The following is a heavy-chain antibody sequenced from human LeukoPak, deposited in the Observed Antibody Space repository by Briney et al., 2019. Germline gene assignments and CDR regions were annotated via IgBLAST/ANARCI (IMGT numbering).Heavy chain of an antibody. CDR2: IWYDGSNK. V-gene: IGHV3-33*01. CDR1: GFTFSSYG. J-gene: IGHJ4*02. D-gene: IGHD5-18*01. CDR3: ASLGYSFGYEQPDY. Sequence: GGSLRLSCAASGFTFSSYGMHWVRQAPGKGLEWVAVIWYDGSNKYYADFVKGRFTISRDNSKNTLYLQMNSLRAEDTAVYHCASLGYSFGYEQPDYWGQGTLVTVSS.